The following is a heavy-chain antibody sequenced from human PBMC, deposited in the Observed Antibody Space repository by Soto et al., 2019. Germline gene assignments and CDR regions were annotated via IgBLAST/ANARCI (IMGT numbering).Heavy chain of an antibody. J-gene: IGHJ5*02. CDR2: INNSGGT. D-gene: IGHD2-8*01. CDR3: ARYPAFCSNGINCPPGP. CDR1: GGSLSGYY. Sequence: QVQLQQWGAGLVKPSETLSLTCAVSGGSLSGYYWNWIRQAPGRGLEWIGEINNSGGTNYNPSHKSRLIISMDTAKNQFYLNLTSMTAADTAIYYCARYPAFCSNGINCPPGPWGQGTQVTVSS. V-gene: IGHV4-34*02.